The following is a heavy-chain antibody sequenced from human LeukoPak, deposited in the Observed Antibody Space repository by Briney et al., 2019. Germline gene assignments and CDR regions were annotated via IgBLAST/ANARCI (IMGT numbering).Heavy chain of an antibody. CDR2: ISGSGGST. V-gene: IGHV3-23*01. J-gene: IGHJ4*02. CDR3: AKTTEPMSLDY. D-gene: IGHD4-17*01. Sequence: GGSLRLSCAASGFTVSSNYMSWVRQAPGKGLEWVSAISGSGGSTYYADSVKGRFTISRDNSKNTLYLQMNSLRAEDTAVYYCAKTTEPMSLDYWGQGTLVTVSS. CDR1: GFTVSSNY.